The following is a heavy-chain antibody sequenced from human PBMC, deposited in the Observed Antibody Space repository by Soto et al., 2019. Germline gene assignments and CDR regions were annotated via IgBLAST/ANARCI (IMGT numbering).Heavy chain of an antibody. Sequence: SETLALTCSVSVDSISSSGYYWSWIRQRPGKGLEWIGNIYYSGSSYNNPSLKSRVTISVNTSKNQFSLNLRSVTAADTAVYYCERDYDYYSWGSLEDWGQGPRGTGSA. CDR3: ERDYDYYSWGSLED. CDR1: VDSISSSGYY. D-gene: IGHD3-10*01. J-gene: IGHJ4*02. CDR2: IYYSGSS. V-gene: IGHV4-31*03.